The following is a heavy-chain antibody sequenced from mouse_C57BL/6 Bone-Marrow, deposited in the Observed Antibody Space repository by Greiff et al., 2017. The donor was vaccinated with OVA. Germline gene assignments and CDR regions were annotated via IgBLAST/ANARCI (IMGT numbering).Heavy chain of an antibody. D-gene: IGHD2-4*01. CDR3: ARSGRLPHFDY. V-gene: IGHV1-82*01. CDR1: GYAFSSSW. J-gene: IGHJ2*01. CDR2: IYPGDGDT. Sequence: LEESGPELVKPGASVKISCKASGYAFSSSWMNWVKQRPGKGLEWIGRIYPGDGDTNYNGKFKGKATLTADKSSSTAYMQLSSLTSEDSAVYFCARSGRLPHFDYWGQGTTLTVSS.